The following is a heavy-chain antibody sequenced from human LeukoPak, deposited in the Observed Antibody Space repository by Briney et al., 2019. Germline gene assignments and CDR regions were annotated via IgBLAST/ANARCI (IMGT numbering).Heavy chain of an antibody. CDR1: GGSFSDYF. V-gene: IGHV4-34*01. CDR2: IDHSGNT. D-gene: IGHD4/OR15-4a*01. Sequence: SETLSLTCDVYGGSFSDYFWNWVRQPPGKGLDWIGNIDHSGNTKYSPSLKSRVTISLDTSKNQFSLRLSSVTAADTAVYYCARQVYANYAYFDYWGQGALVTVSS. J-gene: IGHJ4*02. CDR3: ARQVYANYAYFDY.